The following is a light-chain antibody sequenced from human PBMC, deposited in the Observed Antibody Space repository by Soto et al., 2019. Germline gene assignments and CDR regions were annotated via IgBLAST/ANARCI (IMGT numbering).Light chain of an antibody. CDR3: AAWDASLSGVV. CDR2: RNN. V-gene: IGLV1-47*01. Sequence: QSVLTQPPSASGTPGQRVTISCSGSSSNIGSDYVSWYQQLPGTAPKLLIYRNNQRPSGVPDRFSGSKSGTSASLAISGRRSEDEADYYCAAWDASLSGVVFGGGTKVTVL. J-gene: IGLJ2*01. CDR1: SSNIGSDY.